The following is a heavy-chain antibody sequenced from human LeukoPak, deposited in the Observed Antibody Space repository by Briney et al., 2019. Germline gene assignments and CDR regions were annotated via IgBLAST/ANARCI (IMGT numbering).Heavy chain of an antibody. CDR2: ISAYNGNT. CDR3: ARDDSSGWYDTAEYFQH. Sequence: ASVKVSCKASGYTFTSYGISWVRQAPGQGLEWMGWISAYNGNTNYAQKLQGRVTMTTGTSTSTAYMELRSLRSDDTAVYYCARDDSSGWYDTAEYFQHWGQGTLVTVSS. J-gene: IGHJ1*01. V-gene: IGHV1-18*01. CDR1: GYTFTSYG. D-gene: IGHD6-19*01.